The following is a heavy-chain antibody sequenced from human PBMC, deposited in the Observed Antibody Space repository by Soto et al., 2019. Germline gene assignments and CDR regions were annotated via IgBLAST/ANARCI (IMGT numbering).Heavy chain of an antibody. CDR1: GCTFSSHA. CDR2: IIPIFGTA. CDR3: ARGILVYSSSWFYSYHGLDV. D-gene: IGHD6-13*01. J-gene: IGHJ6*02. V-gene: IGHV1-69*13. Sequence: SVKVSCKASGCTFSSHAISWVRQAPGQGLEWMGGIIPIFGTANYAQKFQGRVTITADESTSTAYMELSSLRSEDTAVYYCARGILVYSSSWFYSYHGLDVWGQGTTVTVSS.